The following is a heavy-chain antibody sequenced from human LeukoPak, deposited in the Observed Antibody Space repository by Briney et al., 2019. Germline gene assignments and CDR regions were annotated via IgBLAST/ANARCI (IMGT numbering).Heavy chain of an antibody. CDR2: ISSSSSYI. V-gene: IGHV3-21*01. CDR1: GFTFSSYS. CDR3: ARGQGGSGSSFDY. J-gene: IGHJ4*02. Sequence: KPGGSLRLSCAASGFTFSSYSMNRVRQAPGKGLEWVSSISSSSSYIYYADSVKGRFTISRDNAKNSLYLQMNSLRAEDTAVYYCARGQGGSGSSFDYWGQGTLVTVSS. D-gene: IGHD6-19*01.